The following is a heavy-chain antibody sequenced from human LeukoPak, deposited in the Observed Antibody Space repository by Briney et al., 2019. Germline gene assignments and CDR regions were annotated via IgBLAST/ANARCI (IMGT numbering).Heavy chain of an antibody. CDR1: GGSISSYY. J-gene: IGHJ4*02. V-gene: IGHV4-59*01. CDR3: ARDRALGSGKYYFDY. D-gene: IGHD3-16*01. Sequence: PSETLSLTCTVSGGSISSYYWSWIRQPPGKGLEWIGYIYYSGSTNYNPSLKSRVTISLDTSKNQFSLKLSSVTAADTAVYFCARDRALGSGKYYFDYWGQGTLVTVSP. CDR2: IYYSGST.